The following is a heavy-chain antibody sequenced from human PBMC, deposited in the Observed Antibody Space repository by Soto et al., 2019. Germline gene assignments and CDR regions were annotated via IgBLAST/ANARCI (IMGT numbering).Heavy chain of an antibody. CDR2: IWYDGSNK. V-gene: IGHV3-33*01. J-gene: IGHJ4*02. CDR3: ARDTSLYIAARTSRFDY. CDR1: GFTFSSYG. D-gene: IGHD6-6*01. Sequence: QVQLVESGGGVVQPGRSLRLSCAASGFTFSSYGMHWVRQAPGKGLEWVAVIWYDGSNKYYADSVKGRFTISRDNSKNTRYLQMNSLRAEDTAVYYCARDTSLYIAARTSRFDYWGQGTLVTVSS.